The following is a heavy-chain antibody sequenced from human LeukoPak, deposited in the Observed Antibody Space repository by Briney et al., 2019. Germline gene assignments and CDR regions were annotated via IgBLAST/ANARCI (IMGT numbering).Heavy chain of an antibody. CDR2: INHSGST. CDR3: ARDHRGWFDP. V-gene: IGHV4-34*01. CDR1: GGSFGGYY. Sequence: PSETLSLTCAVYGGSFGGYYWSWIRQPPGKGLEWIGEINHSGSTNYNPSLKSRVTISVDTSKNQFSLKLSSVTAADTAVYYCARDHRGWFDPWGQGTLVTVSS. J-gene: IGHJ5*02.